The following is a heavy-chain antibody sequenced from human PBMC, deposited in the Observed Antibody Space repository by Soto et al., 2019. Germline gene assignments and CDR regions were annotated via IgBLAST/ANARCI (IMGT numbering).Heavy chain of an antibody. CDR3: AREIGSGYLDY. CDR1: VGSISSGDYY. V-gene: IGHV4-30-4*01. J-gene: IGHJ4*02. CDR2: IYYSGST. Sequence: SETLSLTCTVSVGSISSGDYYWSWIRQPPGKGLEWIGYIYYSGSTYYNPSLKSRVTISVDTSKNQFSLKLSSVTAADTAVYYCAREIGSGYLDYWGQGTLVTVSS. D-gene: IGHD3-22*01.